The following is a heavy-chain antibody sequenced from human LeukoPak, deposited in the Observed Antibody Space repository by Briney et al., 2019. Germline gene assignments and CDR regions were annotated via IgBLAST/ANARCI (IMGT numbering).Heavy chain of an antibody. CDR3: ARVVAAAGMDRRYYYYYMDV. J-gene: IGHJ6*03. Sequence: GGSLRLSCAASGFTFSSYEMNWVRQAPGKGLEWVSYISSSGSTIYYADSVKGRFTISRDNAKNSLYLQMNSLRAEDTAVYYCARVVAAAGMDRRYYYYYMDVWGKGTTVTVSS. CDR1: GFTFSSYE. CDR2: ISSSGSTI. V-gene: IGHV3-48*03. D-gene: IGHD6-13*01.